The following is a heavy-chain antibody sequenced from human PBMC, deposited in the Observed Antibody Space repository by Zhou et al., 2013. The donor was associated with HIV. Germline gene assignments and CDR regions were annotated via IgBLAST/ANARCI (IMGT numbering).Heavy chain of an antibody. D-gene: IGHD6-13*01. J-gene: IGHJ5*02. CDR1: GGTVANYA. CDR3: AREMAAAGRGWFDP. CDR2: IIPLFGTT. Sequence: QVQLVQSGAEVKKPGSSLKVSCKASGGTVANYALSWVRQAPGQGLEWMGGIIPLFGTTNYAQNSQGRVTITTDESKTTVSMELTGLRPDDTAVYYCAREMAAAGRGWFDPWGPGEPWSPSP. V-gene: IGHV1-69*05.